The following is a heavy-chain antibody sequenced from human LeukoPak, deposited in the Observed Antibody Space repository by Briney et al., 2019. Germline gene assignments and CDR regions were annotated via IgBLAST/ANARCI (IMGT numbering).Heavy chain of an antibody. J-gene: IGHJ4*02. Sequence: GGSLRLSCAASGFTFDDYGLSWVRQVPGKGLECVSGVNWNGASTGYAHSVKGRFTISRDNAKNALYLQMNRLRAEDTAVYYCANAVTGPYGFDYWGQGTLVTVSS. V-gene: IGHV3-20*04. CDR1: GFTFDDYG. CDR3: ANAVTGPYGFDY. CDR2: VNWNGAST. D-gene: IGHD4-17*01.